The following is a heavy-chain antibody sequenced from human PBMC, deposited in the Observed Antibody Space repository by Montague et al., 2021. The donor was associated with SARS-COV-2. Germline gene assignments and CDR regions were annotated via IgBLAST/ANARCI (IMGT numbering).Heavy chain of an antibody. D-gene: IGHD3-10*01. CDR1: GFPFSSYA. Sequence: LSLSFSASGFPFSSYAMNWVRQAPGKGLEWVSAISGSGGSTYYADSVKGRFTISRDNSKNTLYLQMNSLRAEDTAVYYCAKDRRLLLFGELRDFFDFWGQGTLVTVSS. CDR2: ISGSGGST. V-gene: IGHV3-23*01. J-gene: IGHJ4*02. CDR3: AKDRRLLLFGELRDFFDF.